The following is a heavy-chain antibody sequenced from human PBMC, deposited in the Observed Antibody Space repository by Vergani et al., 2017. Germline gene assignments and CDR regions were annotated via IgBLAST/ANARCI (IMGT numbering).Heavy chain of an antibody. CDR1: GFSLSSGGMR. Sequence: QVTLKESGPALVKPTQTLTLTCSLSGFSLSSGGMRVSWIRQPPGKALEWLARIDWDNTKVYSSSLKSRLFISKDISKNEVVLTMTNMDPVDTATYYCARTSGRTITGRSTACCFDSWGQGILVTVSS. CDR2: IDWDNTK. J-gene: IGHJ5*01. V-gene: IGHV2-70*04. D-gene: IGHD1-14*01. CDR3: ARTSGRTITGRSTACCFDS.